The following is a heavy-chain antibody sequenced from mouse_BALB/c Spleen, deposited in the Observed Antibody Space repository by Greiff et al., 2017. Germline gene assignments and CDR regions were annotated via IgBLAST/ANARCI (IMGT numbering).Heavy chain of an antibody. J-gene: IGHJ3*01. Sequence: EVNVVESGGGLVQPGGSLKLSCAASGFTFSSYTMSWVRQTPEKRLEWVAYISNGGGSTYYPDTVKGRFTISRDNAKNTLYLQMSSLKSEDTAMYYCARHRGMITAWFAYWGQGTLVTVSA. V-gene: IGHV5-12-2*01. CDR2: ISNGGGST. CDR3: ARHRGMITAWFAY. CDR1: GFTFSSYT. D-gene: IGHD2-4*01.